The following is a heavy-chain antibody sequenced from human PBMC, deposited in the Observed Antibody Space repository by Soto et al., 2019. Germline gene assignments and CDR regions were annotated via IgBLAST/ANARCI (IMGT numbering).Heavy chain of an antibody. CDR3: ARARGVDS. CDR2: IKADGSEK. J-gene: IGHJ5*01. V-gene: IGHV3-7*03. Sequence: PGGAMRPCSAGSGFPVSPHCMNWVRQAPGKGLEWVANIKADGSEKYYVDSVKGRFTISRDNAKNSLYLQMNSLRAEDTAVYYCARARGVDSWGQGSLVTVSS. CDR1: GFPVSPHC. D-gene: IGHD3-16*01.